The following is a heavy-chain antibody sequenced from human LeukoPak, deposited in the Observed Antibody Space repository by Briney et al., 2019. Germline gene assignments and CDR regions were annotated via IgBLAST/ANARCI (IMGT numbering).Heavy chain of an antibody. D-gene: IGHD1-1*01. J-gene: IGHJ3*01. CDR3: AKIVWNSLRAFPV. V-gene: IGHV3-7*03. CDR1: GFTFSSYW. Sequence: GGSLRLSCAASGFTFSSYWMYWVRQAPGKGLEWVANINQDGSEKYYVDSLKGRFTISRDNAKNSLYLQINSLRAEDTAIYYCAKIVWNSLRAFPVWGQGTMVTVSS. CDR2: INQDGSEK.